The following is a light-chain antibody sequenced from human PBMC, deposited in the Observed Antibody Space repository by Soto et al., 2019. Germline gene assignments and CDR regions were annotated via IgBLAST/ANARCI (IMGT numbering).Light chain of an antibody. V-gene: IGLV2-8*01. J-gene: IGLJ1*01. CDR2: EVS. CDR3: SSYAGSNNLNV. CDR1: SSDVGGYNY. Sequence: QSALTQPPSASGSPGQSVTISCTGTSSDVGGYNYVSWYQQHPGKAPKLMIYEVSKRPSWVPDRFSGYKSGNTASLTVSGHQAEDVADSYGSSYAGSNNLNVFGTGTKLTVL.